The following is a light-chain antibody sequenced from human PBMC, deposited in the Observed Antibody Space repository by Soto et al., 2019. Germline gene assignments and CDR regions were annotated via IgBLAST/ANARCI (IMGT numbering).Light chain of an antibody. Sequence: IQMTQSPSTLSAAVGDRFTITCRASQSSSSWLACYQQKQGKAPKLLIYDASSLERGVPSMFRGSGSWKEFTLYVSSRQPDDFATYNCHQYNSNPLTFGGGTKVEIK. V-gene: IGKV1-5*01. CDR3: HQYNSNPLT. CDR2: DAS. J-gene: IGKJ4*01. CDR1: QSSSSW.